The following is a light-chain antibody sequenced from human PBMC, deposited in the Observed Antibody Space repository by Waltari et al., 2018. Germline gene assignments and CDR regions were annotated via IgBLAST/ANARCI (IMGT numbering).Light chain of an antibody. V-gene: IGKV3-11*01. CDR3: QQRSGWPPVFT. Sequence: EIVSTQHPATLSLSAGERATLSCRASQSVRIFLGCYQQKPGQAPRLLIYDASNRATGIPARFSGSGSGTDFTLTISSLEPEDFAVYYCQQRSGWPPVFTFGPGTKVDV. CDR2: DAS. CDR1: QSVRIF. J-gene: IGKJ3*01.